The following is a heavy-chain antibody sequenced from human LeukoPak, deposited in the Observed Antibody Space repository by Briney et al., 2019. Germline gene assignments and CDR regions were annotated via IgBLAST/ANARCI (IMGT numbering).Heavy chain of an antibody. CDR2: VSNDGSNQ. Sequence: PGGSLRLSCAASGFTFSTYGMHWVRQFPGKGLEWVAVVSNDGSNQYSADSVKGRFTISRDNSKNTLYLQMNSLRAEDTAVYYCAKSQSYQIYYYTIDVWGQGTTVTVSS. CDR1: GFTFSTYG. D-gene: IGHD1-26*01. J-gene: IGHJ6*02. V-gene: IGHV3-30*18. CDR3: AKSQSYQIYYYTIDV.